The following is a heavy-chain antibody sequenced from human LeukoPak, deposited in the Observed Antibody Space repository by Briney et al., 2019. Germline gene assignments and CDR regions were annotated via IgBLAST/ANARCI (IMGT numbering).Heavy chain of an antibody. Sequence: ASVKVSCKASGYTFTGYYMHWVRQAPGQGLEWMGWINPNSGGTNYAQKLQGRVTMTRDTSISTAYMELSRLRSDDTAVYYCARERTEDYYYYYYMDVWGKGTTVTVSS. CDR3: ARERTEDYYYYYYMDV. V-gene: IGHV1-2*02. CDR1: GYTFTGYY. D-gene: IGHD1-14*01. J-gene: IGHJ6*03. CDR2: INPNSGGT.